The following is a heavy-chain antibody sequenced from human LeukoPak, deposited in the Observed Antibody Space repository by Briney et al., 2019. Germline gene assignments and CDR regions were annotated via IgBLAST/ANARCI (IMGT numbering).Heavy chain of an antibody. CDR1: GFTFDDYA. CDR3: VRGSGAPHYPDF. CDR2: ISWNSGSI. V-gene: IGHV3-9*01. Sequence: GGSLRLSCAASGFTFDDYAMHWVRQAPGKGLEWVSGISWNSGSIGYADSVKGRFTISRDNSKNTLYLQMDSLSVEDTAVYFCVRGSGAPHYPDFWGQGTLVSVSS. J-gene: IGHJ4*02. D-gene: IGHD1-26*01.